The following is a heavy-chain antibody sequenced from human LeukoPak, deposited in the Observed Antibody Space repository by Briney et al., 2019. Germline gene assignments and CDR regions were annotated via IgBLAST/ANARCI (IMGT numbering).Heavy chain of an antibody. D-gene: IGHD2-2*01. J-gene: IGHJ4*02. CDR1: GFSVSSNY. V-gene: IGHV3-66*01. CDR2: IYSGESA. Sequence: GGSLRLSCAASGFSVSSNYMSWVRQAPGKGLEWVSTIYSGESAYYADSVKGSFTISRDNSKNALVLQMNSLTAADTAVYYCARDGGSGYCSSSNCYEGFDYWGQGTLVTVSS. CDR3: ARDGGSGYCSSSNCYEGFDY.